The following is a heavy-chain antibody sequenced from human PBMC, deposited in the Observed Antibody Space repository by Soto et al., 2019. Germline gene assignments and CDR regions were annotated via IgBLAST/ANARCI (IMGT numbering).Heavy chain of an antibody. CDR2: ILYDGSKK. Sequence: GGSLRLSCVASGFTFSSYGVHWVRQAPGKGLEWVAVILYDGSKKYYADSVKGRFTISRDNSKNTLFLQMHSLKTEDTAVYYCAKDSRYNSGWYGPRAGEAFDIWGHGTTVTVSS. V-gene: IGHV3-30*18. D-gene: IGHD6-19*01. J-gene: IGHJ3*02. CDR3: AKDSRYNSGWYGPRAGEAFDI. CDR1: GFTFSSYG.